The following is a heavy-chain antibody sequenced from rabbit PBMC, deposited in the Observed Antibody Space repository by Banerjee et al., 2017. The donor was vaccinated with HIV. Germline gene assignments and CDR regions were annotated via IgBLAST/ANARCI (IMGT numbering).Heavy chain of an antibody. J-gene: IGHJ4*01. D-gene: IGHD1-1*01. CDR3: ARAANSIAYDSRL. Sequence: QSLEESGGDLVKPGASLTLTCTASGFSFSSSYYMCWVRQAPGKGLEWIACIYTTSGNTYYASWAKGRFTISKTSSTTVTLQMTSLTAADTATYFCARAANSIAYDSRLWGPGTLVTVS. CDR1: GFSFSSSYY. CDR2: IYTTSGNT. V-gene: IGHV1S40*01.